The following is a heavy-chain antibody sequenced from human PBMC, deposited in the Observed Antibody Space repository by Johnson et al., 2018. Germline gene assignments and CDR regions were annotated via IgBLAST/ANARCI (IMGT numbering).Heavy chain of an antibody. Sequence: QVQLQQSGPGLVKPSQTLSLTCAISGDSVSSNSAAWNWIRQSPSRGLEWLGRTYYRSKWYNDYAVSVKSRITINPDTSKNQFSLQLNSVTPEDTAGYYCARESQMIVVVITTNYYYGMDVWGQGTTVTVSS. CDR1: GDSVSSNSAA. CDR3: ARESQMIVVVITTNYYYGMDV. V-gene: IGHV6-1*01. D-gene: IGHD3-22*01. CDR2: TYYRSKWYN. J-gene: IGHJ6*02.